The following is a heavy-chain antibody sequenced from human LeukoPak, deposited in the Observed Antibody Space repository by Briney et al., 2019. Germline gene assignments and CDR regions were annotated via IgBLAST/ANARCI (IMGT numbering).Heavy chain of an antibody. J-gene: IGHJ6*03. CDR3: ARDHKSLARKNSYGYFGYYYYMDV. D-gene: IGHD5-18*01. CDR2: IYHSGST. CDR1: GGSISSSSYY. Sequence: SETLSLTCTVSGGSISSSSYYWGWIRQPPGKGLEWIGSIYHSGSTYYNPSLKSRVTISVDTSKNQFSLKLSSVTAADTAVYYCARDHKSLARKNSYGYFGYYYYMDVWGKGTTVTVSS. V-gene: IGHV4-39*07.